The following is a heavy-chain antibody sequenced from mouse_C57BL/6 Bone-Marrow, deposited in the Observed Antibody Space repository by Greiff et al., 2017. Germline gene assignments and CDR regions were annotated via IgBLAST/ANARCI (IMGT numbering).Heavy chain of an antibody. CDR1: GYTFTSYW. J-gene: IGHJ2*01. V-gene: IGHV1-64*01. CDR3: ARWGWDDYFDY. CDR2: IHPNSGST. D-gene: IGHD4-1*01. Sequence: QVQLKQPGAELVKPGASVKLSCKASGYTFTSYWMHWVKQRPGQGLEWIGMIHPNSGSTNYNEKFKSKATLTVDKSSSTAYMQLSSLTSEDSAVYYCARWGWDDYFDYWGQGTTLTVSS.